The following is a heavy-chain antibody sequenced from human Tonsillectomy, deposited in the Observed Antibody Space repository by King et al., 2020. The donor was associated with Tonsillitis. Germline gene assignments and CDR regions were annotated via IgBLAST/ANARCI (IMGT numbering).Heavy chain of an antibody. CDR3: ARAIYGSGSYTYYFDY. CDR1: GGSISSSVYY. J-gene: IGHJ4*02. V-gene: IGHV4-31*03. Sequence: QLQESGPGLVKPSQTLSLTCTVSGGSISSSVYYWSWIRQHPGKGLEWIGYIYYSGSTYYNPSLKSRVTISVDTSKNQFSLKLSSVTAADTAVCYCARAIYGSGSYTYYFDYWGQGTLVTVSS. CDR2: IYYSGST. D-gene: IGHD3-10*01.